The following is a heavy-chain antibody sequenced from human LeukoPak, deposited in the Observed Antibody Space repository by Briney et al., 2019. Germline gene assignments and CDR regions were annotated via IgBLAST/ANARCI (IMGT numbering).Heavy chain of an antibody. CDR3: ARAAIRGYCSGGSCYRYYYFGMDV. CDR2: INHSGST. J-gene: IGHJ6*02. D-gene: IGHD2-15*01. CDR1: GGSFSGYY. V-gene: IGHV4-34*01. Sequence: SETLSLTCAVYGGSFSGYYWSWIRQPPGKGLEWIGEINHSGSTNYNPSLKSRVTISVDTSKNQFSLKLSSVTAADTAVYYCARAAIRGYCSGGSCYRYYYFGMDVWGQGTTVTVSS.